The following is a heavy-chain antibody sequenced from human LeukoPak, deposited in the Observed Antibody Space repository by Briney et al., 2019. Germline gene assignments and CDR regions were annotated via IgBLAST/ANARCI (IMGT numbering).Heavy chain of an antibody. CDR3: ARRRSYLAVAGSFWYYYGMDV. Sequence: SETLSLTCAVYGGSFSGYYWSWIRQPPGKGLEWIGEINHSGSTNYNPSLKSRVTISVDTSKNQFSLKLSSVTAADTAVYYCARRRSYLAVAGSFWYYYGMDVWGQGTTVTVSS. CDR1: GGSFSGYY. V-gene: IGHV4-34*01. D-gene: IGHD6-19*01. J-gene: IGHJ6*02. CDR2: INHSGST.